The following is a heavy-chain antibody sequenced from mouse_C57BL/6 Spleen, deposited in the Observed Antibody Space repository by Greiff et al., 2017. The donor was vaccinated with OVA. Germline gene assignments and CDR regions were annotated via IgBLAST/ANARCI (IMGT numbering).Heavy chain of an antibody. CDR3: ARSGDYDGYAMDY. V-gene: IGHV1-59*01. CDR1: GYTFTSYW. D-gene: IGHD2-4*01. Sequence: QVQLQQPGAELVRPGTSVKLSCKASGYTFTSYWMHWVKQRPGQGLEWIGVIDPSASYTNYNQKFKGKATLTVDTSSSTAYMQLSSLTSKDSAVYYCARSGDYDGYAMDYWGQGTSVTVSS. CDR2: IDPSASYT. J-gene: IGHJ4*01.